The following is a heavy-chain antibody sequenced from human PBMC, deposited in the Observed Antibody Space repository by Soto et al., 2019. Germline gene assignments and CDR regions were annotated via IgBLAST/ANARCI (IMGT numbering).Heavy chain of an antibody. CDR3: ARESIRGWSYLCDY. J-gene: IGHJ4*02. Sequence: EVQLVESGGGLVQPGGSLRLSCAASGFTVSSNYMSWVRQAPGKGLEWVSVIYSGGSTYYADSVKGRFTISRDNSKNTRYLQMNGGGAEDTAVYYCARESIRGWSYLCDYWGQGSLVTVSS. D-gene: IGHD1-26*01. CDR1: GFTVSSNY. V-gene: IGHV3-66*01. CDR2: IYSGGST.